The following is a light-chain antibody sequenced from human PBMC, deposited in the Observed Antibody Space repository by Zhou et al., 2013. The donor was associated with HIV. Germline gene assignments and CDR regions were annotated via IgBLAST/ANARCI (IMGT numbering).Light chain of an antibody. J-gene: IGKJ1*01. CDR2: AAS. CDR3: QQLNSYPRT. V-gene: IGKV1-6*01. CDR1: QDIRGD. Sequence: AIQMTQSPSSLSASVGDRVVITCRASQDIRGDLGWYQQKPGKAPKLLIYAASSLESGVPSRFSGSGSGTDFTLTISSLQPEDFATYYCQQLNSYPRTFGQGTKVGNQT.